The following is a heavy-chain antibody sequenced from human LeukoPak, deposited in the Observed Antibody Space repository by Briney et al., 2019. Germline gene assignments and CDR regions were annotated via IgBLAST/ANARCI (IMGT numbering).Heavy chain of an antibody. D-gene: IGHD3-10*01. CDR1: GFTFDDYA. CDR3: AKNYGAGSYPLGYYMDV. J-gene: IGHJ6*03. Sequence: PGGSLTLSCAASGFTFDDYAMHWVRHAPGKGLEWVSLISWDGGSTYYADSVKGRFTISRDNSKNSLYLQMNSLRAEDTALYYCAKNYGAGSYPLGYYMDVWGKGTTVTVSS. CDR2: ISWDGGST. V-gene: IGHV3-43D*03.